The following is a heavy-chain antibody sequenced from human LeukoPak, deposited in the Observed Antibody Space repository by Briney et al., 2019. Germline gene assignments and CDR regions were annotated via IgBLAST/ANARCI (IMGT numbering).Heavy chain of an antibody. Sequence: SETLSLTCAVSGYSISSGHHWGWIRQPPGKGLEWIGSIYHSGSTYYKPSLKSRITISVDTSKNHFSLKLSSVTAADTAVYYCARIVVAGPIDYWGQGTLVTVSS. CDR2: IYHSGST. CDR1: GYSISSGHH. V-gene: IGHV4-38-2*01. D-gene: IGHD6-19*01. CDR3: ARIVVAGPIDY. J-gene: IGHJ4*02.